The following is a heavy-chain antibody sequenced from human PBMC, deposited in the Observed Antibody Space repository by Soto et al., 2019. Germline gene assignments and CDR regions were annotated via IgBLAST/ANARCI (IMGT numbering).Heavy chain of an antibody. V-gene: IGHV2-70*01. Sequence: SGPALVNRTQTLTLTCTFSGFSLSTSGMCVSWIRQPPGKALEWLALIDWDDDKYYSTSLKTRLTISKDTSKNQVVLTMTNMDPVDTATYYCARKHGDSGAFDYWGQGTLVTVSS. CDR3: ARKHGDSGAFDY. CDR2: IDWDDDK. J-gene: IGHJ4*02. D-gene: IGHD1-26*01. CDR1: GFSLSTSGMC.